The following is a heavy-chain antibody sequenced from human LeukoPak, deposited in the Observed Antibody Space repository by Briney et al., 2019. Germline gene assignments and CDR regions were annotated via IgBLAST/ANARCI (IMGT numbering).Heavy chain of an antibody. CDR1: GDSISGYY. J-gene: IGHJ4*02. CDR3: ARAAATTRNGFGY. CDR2: IYYSGNT. V-gene: IGHV4-59*08. D-gene: IGHD1-26*01. Sequence: SETLSLTCTVSGDSISGYYWSWIRQPPGKGLEWIGYIYYSGNTNYNPSLKSRVTISVDTSKNQFSLKLSFVTAADTAVYFCARAAATTRNGFGYWGQETLVTVSS.